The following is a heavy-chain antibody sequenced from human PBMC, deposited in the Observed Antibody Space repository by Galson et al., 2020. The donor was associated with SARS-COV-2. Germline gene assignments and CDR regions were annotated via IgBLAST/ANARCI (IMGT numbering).Heavy chain of an antibody. CDR3: ATPREEYSYGRGSFDY. Sequence: GSLRLSCAASGFTFSSYAMHWVRQAPGKGLEWVAVISYDGSNKYYADSVKGRFTISRDNSKNTLYLQMNSLRAEDTAVYYCATPREEYSYGRGSFDYWGQGTLVTVSS. J-gene: IGHJ4*02. V-gene: IGHV3-30*01. D-gene: IGHD5-18*01. CDR2: ISYDGSNK. CDR1: GFTFSSYA.